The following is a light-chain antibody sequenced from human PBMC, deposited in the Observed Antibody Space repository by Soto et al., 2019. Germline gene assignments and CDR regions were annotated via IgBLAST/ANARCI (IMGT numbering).Light chain of an antibody. J-gene: IGKJ1*01. CDR3: QQRSNWLTWT. V-gene: IGKV3-11*01. CDR1: QSVSSY. CDR2: DAS. Sequence: ELVLTQSPATLSLSPGERATLSCRASQSVSSYLAWYQQKPGQAPRLLIYDASNRATGIPARFSGSGSVTDFTLAISSLEPEDFAVYYCQQRSNWLTWTFGQGTKVEIK.